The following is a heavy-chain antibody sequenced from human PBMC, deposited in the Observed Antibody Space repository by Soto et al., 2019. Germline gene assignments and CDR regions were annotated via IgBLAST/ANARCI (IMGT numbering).Heavy chain of an antibody. J-gene: IGHJ4*02. D-gene: IGHD3-3*01. CDR3: ARDRRFLEWLYHFDY. Sequence: QVQLVQSGAEVKKPGASVKVSCKASGYPFSSYGISWVRQAPGQGLEWMGWISANNGNTNYAQKLQGRVTMTTATSTSTVYKELRSLRSDDTAVYYCARDRRFLEWLYHFDYWGQGTLVTVSS. V-gene: IGHV1-18*01. CDR2: ISANNGNT. CDR1: GYPFSSYG.